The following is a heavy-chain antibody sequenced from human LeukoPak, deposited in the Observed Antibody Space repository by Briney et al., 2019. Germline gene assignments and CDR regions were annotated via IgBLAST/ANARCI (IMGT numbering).Heavy chain of an antibody. CDR3: AVGYSSGWSLGY. D-gene: IGHD6-19*01. V-gene: IGHV4-59*01. CDR1: GGSISSYY. J-gene: IGHJ4*02. Sequence: SETLSLTCTVSGGSISSYYWSWIRQPPGKGLEWIGYIYYSGSTNYNPSLKSRVTISVDTSKNQFSLKLSSVTAADTAVYYCAVGYSSGWSLGYWGQGTLVTVSS. CDR2: IYYSGST.